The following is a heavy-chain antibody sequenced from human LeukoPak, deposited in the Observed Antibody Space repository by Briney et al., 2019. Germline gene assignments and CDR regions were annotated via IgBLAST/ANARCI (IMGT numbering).Heavy chain of an antibody. CDR3: AKDRVAADGFDP. Sequence: GGSLRLSCAASGFTFSSYGMHWVRQAPGKGLEWVAFIRYDGSNKYYADSVKGRFTISRDNSKNTLYLQMNSLRAEDTAVYYCAKDRVAADGFDPWGQGTLVTVSS. CDR2: IRYDGSNK. D-gene: IGHD1-26*01. V-gene: IGHV3-30*02. J-gene: IGHJ5*02. CDR1: GFTFSSYG.